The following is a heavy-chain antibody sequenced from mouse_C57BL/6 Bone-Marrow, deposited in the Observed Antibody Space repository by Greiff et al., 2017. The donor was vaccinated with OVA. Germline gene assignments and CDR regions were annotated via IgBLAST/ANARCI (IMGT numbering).Heavy chain of an antibody. CDR3: TTGTLRYFDY. V-gene: IGHV14-4*01. CDR2: IDPENGDT. D-gene: IGHD2-14*01. J-gene: IGHJ2*01. Sequence: EVQLQQSGAELVRPGASVKLSCTASGFNIKDDYMHWVKQRPEQGLEWIGWIDPENGDTEYAPKFQGKATITADTSSNTAYLQISSLTSEDTAVYYCTTGTLRYFDYWGQGTTLTVSS. CDR1: GFNIKDDY.